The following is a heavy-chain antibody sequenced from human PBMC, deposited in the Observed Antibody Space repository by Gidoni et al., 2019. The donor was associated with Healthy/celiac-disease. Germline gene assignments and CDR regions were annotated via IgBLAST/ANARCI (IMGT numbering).Heavy chain of an antibody. CDR3: ARDVGGDYTNWFDP. V-gene: IGHV3-7*01. D-gene: IGHD4-17*01. J-gene: IGHJ5*02. Sequence: EVQLVESGGGLVQPGGSLRLSCAASGFTFSSYWMSWVRQAPGKGLEWVANIKQDGSEKYYVDSVKGRFTISRDNAKNSLYLQMNSLRAEDTAVYYCARDVGGDYTNWFDPWGQGTLVTVSS. CDR2: IKQDGSEK. CDR1: GFTFSSYW.